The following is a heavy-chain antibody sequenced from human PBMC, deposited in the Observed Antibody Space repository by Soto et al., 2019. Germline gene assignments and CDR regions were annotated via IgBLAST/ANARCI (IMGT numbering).Heavy chain of an antibody. CDR2: IIPIFGTA. Sequence: QVRLVQSGAEVKKPGSSVKVSCKASGGTFSSYAISWVRQAPGQGLEWMGGIIPIFGTANYAQKFQGRVTITADESTSTAYMELSSLRSEDTAVYYCARGLVITCGGVIALGGMDVWGQGTTVTVSS. J-gene: IGHJ6*02. CDR3: ARGLVITCGGVIALGGMDV. CDR1: GGTFSSYA. D-gene: IGHD3-16*02. V-gene: IGHV1-69*01.